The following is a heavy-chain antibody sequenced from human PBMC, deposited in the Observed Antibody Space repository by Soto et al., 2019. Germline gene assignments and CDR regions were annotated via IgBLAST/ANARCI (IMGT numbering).Heavy chain of an antibody. CDR1: GYTFTGYA. D-gene: IGHD2-2*01. Sequence: GASVKVSCKASGYTFTGYAMHWVRQATGQGLEWMGWMNPNSGNTGYAQKFQGRVTMTRNTSISTAYMELSSLRAEDTAVYYCARDWLVPTASPLWGQGTLVTVSS. V-gene: IGHV1-8*02. CDR3: ARDWLVPTASPL. CDR2: MNPNSGNT. J-gene: IGHJ4*02.